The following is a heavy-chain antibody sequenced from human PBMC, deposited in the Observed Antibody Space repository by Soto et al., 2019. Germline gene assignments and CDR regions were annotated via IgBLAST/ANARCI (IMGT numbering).Heavy chain of an antibody. D-gene: IGHD2-2*01. J-gene: IGHJ4*02. CDR2: IYYDGNT. Sequence: SEALRLTCTVSGASVSRNTYYGGWTRQPPGKRLESIASIYYDGNTHYNPSLESRVTISHDTPKNQFSLTLRSVTAADTAVYYCARSHRVPPLFMYPFDSWGQGRQVAV. V-gene: IGHV4-39*01. CDR1: GASVSRNTYY. CDR3: ARSHRVPPLFMYPFDS.